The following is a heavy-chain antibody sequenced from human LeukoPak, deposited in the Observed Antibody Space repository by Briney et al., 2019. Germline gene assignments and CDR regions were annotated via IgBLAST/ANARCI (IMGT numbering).Heavy chain of an antibody. V-gene: IGHV1-18*01. CDR1: GYIFINYG. CDR2: ISPYNGNT. Sequence: ASVKVSCKASGYIFINYGISWVRQAPGQGLEWMGWISPYNGNTNYAQILQGRVTMTTDPSTSTAYMELRSLRSDDTAVYYCARSPGPPPPTDYWGQGTLVTVSS. CDR3: ARSPGPPPPTDY. J-gene: IGHJ4*02.